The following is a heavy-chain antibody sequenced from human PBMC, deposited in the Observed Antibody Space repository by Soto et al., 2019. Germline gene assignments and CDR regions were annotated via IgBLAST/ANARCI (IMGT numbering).Heavy chain of an antibody. CDR3: ARGVAALDYYYGMDV. V-gene: IGHV3-33*01. CDR2: IWYDGSNK. CDR1: GFTFSSYG. Sequence: QVQLVESGGGVVQPGRSLRLSCAASGFTFSSYGMHWVRQAPGKGLEWVAVIWYDGSNKYYADSVKGRFTISRDNSKNTLYLQMNSLRAEDTAVYYCARGVAALDYYYGMDVWGQGTTVTVSS. D-gene: IGHD2-15*01. J-gene: IGHJ6*02.